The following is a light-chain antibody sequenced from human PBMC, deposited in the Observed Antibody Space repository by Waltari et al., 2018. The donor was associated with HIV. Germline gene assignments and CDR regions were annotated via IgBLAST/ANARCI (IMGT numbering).Light chain of an antibody. CDR2: EAS. V-gene: IGKV3-11*01. Sequence: EIVLTQSPATPSLSPGERATLSCRASQSVNYYLVWYQQKPGQAPRLLIYEASKRATGIPARFSGSGSGTDFTLTISSLEPEDFAVYYCQHRYNWPRTFGQGTKVEIK. CDR1: QSVNYY. J-gene: IGKJ1*01. CDR3: QHRYNWPRT.